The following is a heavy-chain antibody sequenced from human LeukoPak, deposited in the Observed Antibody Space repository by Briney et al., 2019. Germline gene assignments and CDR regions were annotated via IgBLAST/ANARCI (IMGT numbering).Heavy chain of an antibody. Sequence: PGGSLRLSCAASGFTFSSYSMNWVRQAPGKGLEWVSSISSSSSYIYYADSVEGRFTISRDNAKNSLYLQMNSLRAEDTAVYYCARLRVVQVINDAFDIWGQGTMVTVSS. D-gene: IGHD1-1*01. CDR3: ARLRVVQVINDAFDI. CDR2: ISSSSSYI. V-gene: IGHV3-21*01. J-gene: IGHJ3*02. CDR1: GFTFSSYS.